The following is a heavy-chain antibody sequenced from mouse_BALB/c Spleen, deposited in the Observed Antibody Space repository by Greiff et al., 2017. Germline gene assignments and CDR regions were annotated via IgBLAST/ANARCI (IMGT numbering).Heavy chain of an antibody. CDR3: ASGKGDAMDY. CDR1: GYSITSGYY. J-gene: IGHJ4*01. Sequence: ESGPGLVKPSQSLSLTCSVTGYSITSGYYWNWIRQFPGNKLEWMGYISYDGSNNYNPSLKNRISITRDTSKNQFFLKLNSVTTEDTATYYCASGKGDAMDYWGQGTSVTVSS. CDR2: ISYDGSN. D-gene: IGHD2-1*01. V-gene: IGHV3-6*02.